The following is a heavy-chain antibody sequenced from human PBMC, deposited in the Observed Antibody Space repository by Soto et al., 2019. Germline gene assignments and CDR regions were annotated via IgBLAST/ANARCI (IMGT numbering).Heavy chain of an antibody. J-gene: IGHJ4*02. V-gene: IGHV4-59*01. Sequence: SETLSLTCTVSGGSTSSYYWSWIRQPPGKGLEWIGYIYYSGSTNYNPSLKSRVTISVDTSKNQFSLKLSSVTAADTAVYYCARVYSDYYDSSGSLDYWGQGNLVTVSS. CDR2: IYYSGST. CDR3: ARVYSDYYDSSGSLDY. CDR1: GGSTSSYY. D-gene: IGHD3-22*01.